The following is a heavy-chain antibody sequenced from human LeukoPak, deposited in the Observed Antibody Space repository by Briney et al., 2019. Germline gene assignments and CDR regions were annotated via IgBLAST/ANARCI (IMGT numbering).Heavy chain of an antibody. J-gene: IGHJ4*02. CDR1: GYTFTSYG. V-gene: IGHV1-18*01. CDR3: ASGRTDIVVVPATLRNYYFDY. CDR2: ISAYNGNT. Sequence: ASVKVSCKASGYTFTSYGISWVRQAPGQGLEWMGWISAYNGNTNYAQKLQGRVTMTTDNSTSTAYMELRSLRSDDTAVYYCASGRTDIVVVPATLRNYYFDYWGQGTLVTVSS. D-gene: IGHD2-2*01.